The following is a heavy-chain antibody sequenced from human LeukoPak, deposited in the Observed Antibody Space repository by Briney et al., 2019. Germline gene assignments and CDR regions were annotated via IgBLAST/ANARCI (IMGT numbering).Heavy chain of an antibody. CDR1: GDSISSYRYY. CDR3: ARNTADTAFEN. Sequence: PSETLSLTCAVSGDSISSYRYYWGWIRQPPGKGLEWIGSIYNSGSTSYNPSLKSRVTISVDTSKNQFSLKVNSVTAADTAIYYCARNTADTAFENWGPGTLVTVSS. V-gene: IGHV4-39*01. D-gene: IGHD2-2*02. CDR2: IYNSGST. J-gene: IGHJ4*02.